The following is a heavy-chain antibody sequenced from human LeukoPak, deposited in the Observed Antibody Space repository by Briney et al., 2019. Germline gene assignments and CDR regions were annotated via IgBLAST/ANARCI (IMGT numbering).Heavy chain of an antibody. Sequence: PSETLSLTCTVSGGSISSGGYYWSWIRQPPGKGLEWIGYIYHSGSTYYNPSLKSRVTISVDRSKNQFSLKLSSVTAADTAVYYCARDSPELTGQNDAFDIWGQGTLVTVSS. CDR3: ARDSPELTGQNDAFDI. CDR2: IYHSGST. J-gene: IGHJ3*02. CDR1: GGSISSGGYY. D-gene: IGHD7-27*01. V-gene: IGHV4-30-2*01.